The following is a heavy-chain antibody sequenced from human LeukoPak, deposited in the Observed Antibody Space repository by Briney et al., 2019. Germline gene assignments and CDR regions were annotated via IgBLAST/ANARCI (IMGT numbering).Heavy chain of an antibody. J-gene: IGHJ4*02. V-gene: IGHV3-64D*09. CDR1: GFTFCTFA. CDR3: VKFPDW. Sequence: GGSLRLSCSASGFTFCTFAMHWVRQAPGKGLEYISTISSIGGGTDYADSVKGRLTISRDNSKNTLFLQMSSLRAEDTAVYYCVKFPDWWGQGTLVTVSS. CDR2: ISSIGGGT. D-gene: IGHD3/OR15-3a*01.